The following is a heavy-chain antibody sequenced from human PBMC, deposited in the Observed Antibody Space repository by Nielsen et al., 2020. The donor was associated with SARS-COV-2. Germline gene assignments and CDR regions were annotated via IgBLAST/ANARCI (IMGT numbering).Heavy chain of an antibody. V-gene: IGHV3-30*04. CDR3: ARGLDGLGTYYAMDY. J-gene: IGHJ4*01. CDR2: IYFDGSYK. Sequence: GGSLRLSCTGSGFKFSDYAMHWVRQAPGKGLEWLALIYFDGSYKMYVDSVKGRFSISRDNARNTLYLHMTSLRSEDTAVFYCARGLDGLGTYYAMDYWGHGTLVTVSS. D-gene: IGHD3-10*01. CDR1: GFKFSDYA.